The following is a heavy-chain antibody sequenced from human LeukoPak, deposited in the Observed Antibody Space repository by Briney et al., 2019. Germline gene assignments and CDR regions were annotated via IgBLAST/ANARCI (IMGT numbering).Heavy chain of an antibody. CDR2: IYYSGST. J-gene: IGHJ4*02. CDR1: GGSISSYY. CDR3: ATMVRGVLVYFDY. Sequence: SETLSLTCTVSGGSISSYYWSWIRQPPGKGLEWIGYIYYSGSTNYNPSLKSRVTISVDTSKNQFSLKLSSVTAADTAVNYCATMVRGVLVYFDYWGQGTLVTVSS. D-gene: IGHD3-10*01. V-gene: IGHV4-59*01.